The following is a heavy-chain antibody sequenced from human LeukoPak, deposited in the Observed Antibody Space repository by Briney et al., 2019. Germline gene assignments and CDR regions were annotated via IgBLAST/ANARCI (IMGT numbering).Heavy chain of an antibody. J-gene: IGHJ4*02. CDR2: ISAYNGNT. V-gene: IGHV1-18*01. D-gene: IGHD3-10*01. Sequence: ASVKVSCKASCYTFTSYGISWVRQAPGQGLDWMGWISAYNGNTNYAQKLQGRVTMTTDTSTSTAYMELRSLRSDDTAVYHCARDLGFGELYVYWGQGTLVTVSS. CDR1: CYTFTSYG. CDR3: ARDLGFGELYVY.